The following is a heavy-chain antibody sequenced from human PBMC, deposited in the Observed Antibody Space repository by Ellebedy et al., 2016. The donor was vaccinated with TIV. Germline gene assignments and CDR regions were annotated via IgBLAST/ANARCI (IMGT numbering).Heavy chain of an antibody. CDR3: ARVDTAMAFDY. V-gene: IGHV5-51*01. Sequence: GESLKISCKGSGYTFTSQWIGLVRPMPGKGREYMGIIFPGDSDTRYSPSFQGQVTISADKSISTAYLQWSSLKASDTAMYYCARVDTAMAFDYWGQGTLVTVSS. D-gene: IGHD5-18*01. J-gene: IGHJ4*02. CDR2: IFPGDSDT. CDR1: GYTFTSQW.